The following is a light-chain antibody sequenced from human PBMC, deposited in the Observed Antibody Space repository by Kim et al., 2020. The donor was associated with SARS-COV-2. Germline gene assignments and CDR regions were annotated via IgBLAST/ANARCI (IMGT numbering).Light chain of an antibody. CDR3: SSYAGSNNFVV. CDR2: EGS. CDR1: SSDFGGYNY. J-gene: IGLJ2*01. Sequence: QSVTISCTGTSSDFGGYNYVSWYQQHPGKAPKLMIYEGSKRPSGVPDRFSGSKSGNTASLTVSGLQAEDEADYYCSSYAGSNNFVVFGGGTQLTVL. V-gene: IGLV2-8*01.